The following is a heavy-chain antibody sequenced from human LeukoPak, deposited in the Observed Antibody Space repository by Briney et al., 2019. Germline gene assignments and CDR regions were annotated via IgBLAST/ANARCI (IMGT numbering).Heavy chain of an antibody. D-gene: IGHD2-2*01. Sequence: GASVKVSCKASGYTFTSYYMHWVRQAPGQGREWMGIINPSGGSTSYAQKFQGRVTMTRETSTSTVYMELSSLRSEDTAVYYCARIAMPRAFDIWGQGTMVAVSS. V-gene: IGHV1-46*01. CDR3: ARIAMPRAFDI. J-gene: IGHJ3*02. CDR1: GYTFTSYY. CDR2: INPSGGST.